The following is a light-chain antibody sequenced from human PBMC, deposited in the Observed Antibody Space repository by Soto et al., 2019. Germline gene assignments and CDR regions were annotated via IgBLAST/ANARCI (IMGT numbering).Light chain of an antibody. Sequence: EIVLTQSPGTLSLSPGDRATLSCSASQTVSSNFLAWYQQRPGQAPRLLIYGASSRATGIPDRFSGSGSGTDFTLTISRLEPEDFATYYCQQSYSTPRTFGQGTKVDIK. CDR2: GAS. CDR3: QQSYSTPRT. J-gene: IGKJ1*01. V-gene: IGKV3-20*01. CDR1: QTVSSNF.